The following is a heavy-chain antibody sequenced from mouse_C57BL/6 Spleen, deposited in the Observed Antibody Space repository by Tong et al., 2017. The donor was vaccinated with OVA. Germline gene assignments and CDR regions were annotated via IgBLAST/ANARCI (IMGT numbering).Heavy chain of an antibody. CDR2: INPSNGGT. D-gene: IGHD1-1*01. CDR3: ARDYYGSSWGPYFDY. CDR1: GYTFTSYW. V-gene: IGHV1-53*01. Sequence: VQLQESGTELVKPGASVKLSCKASGYTFTSYWMHWVKQRPGQGLEWIGNINPSNGGTNYNEKFKSKATLTVDKSSSTAYMQLSSLTSEDSAVYYCARDYYGSSWGPYFDYWGQGTTLTVSS. J-gene: IGHJ2*01.